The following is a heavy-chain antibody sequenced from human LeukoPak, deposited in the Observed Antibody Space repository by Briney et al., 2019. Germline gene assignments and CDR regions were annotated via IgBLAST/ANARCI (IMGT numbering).Heavy chain of an antibody. CDR2: ISYDGSNK. CDR1: GFTFSSYA. D-gene: IGHD3-22*01. Sequence: PGGSLRLSCAASGFTFSSYAMHWVRQAPGKGLEWVAVISYDGSNKYYADSVKGRFTISRDNSKNTLYLQMNSLRAEDTAVYYCARDPTPDYYDSSGYLYWGQGTLVTVSS. CDR3: ARDPTPDYYDSSGYLY. V-gene: IGHV3-30-3*01. J-gene: IGHJ4*02.